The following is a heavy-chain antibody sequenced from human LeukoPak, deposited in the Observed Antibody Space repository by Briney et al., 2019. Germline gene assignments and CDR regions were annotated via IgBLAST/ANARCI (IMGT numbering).Heavy chain of an antibody. J-gene: IGHJ4*02. CDR3: AKQRLNDY. D-gene: IGHD6-25*01. V-gene: IGHV3-9*01. CDR2: ISWNSGSI. CDR1: GFTFDDYA. Sequence: PGGSLRLSCAASGFTFDDYAMHWVRQAPGKGLEWVSGISWNSGSIGYADSVKGRFTISRDNAKNSLYLQMNSLRAEDTAVYYCAKQRLNDYWGQGTLVTVSS.